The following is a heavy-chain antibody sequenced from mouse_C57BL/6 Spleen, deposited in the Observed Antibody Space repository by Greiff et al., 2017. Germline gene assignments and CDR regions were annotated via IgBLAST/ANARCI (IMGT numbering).Heavy chain of an antibody. CDR2: ISSKSSNYAT. CDR1: GFTFNTYA. D-gene: IGHD1-1*01. Sequence: EVKLVESGGGLVQPKGSLKLSCAASGFTFNTYAMHWVRQAPGKGLEWVARISSKSSNYATYYADSVKDRFTISRDDSQSMLYLQMNNLKTEDTAMYYCERETVDPEVAYWGQGTLVTVSA. V-gene: IGHV10-3*01. CDR3: ERETVDPEVAY. J-gene: IGHJ3*01.